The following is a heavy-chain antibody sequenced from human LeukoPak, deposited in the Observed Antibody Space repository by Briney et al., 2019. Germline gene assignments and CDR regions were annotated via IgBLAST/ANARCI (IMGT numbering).Heavy chain of an antibody. CDR1: GFTVSSNY. J-gene: IGHJ3*02. Sequence: GGSLRLSCAASGFTVSSNYMSWVRQAPGKGLEWVSVIYSGGSTYYADSVKGRFTISRDNSKNTLYLQMNSLRAEDTAVYYCARAAGTGVTNAFDIWGQGTMVSVSS. CDR3: ARAAGTGVTNAFDI. D-gene: IGHD4-11*01. V-gene: IGHV3-66*01. CDR2: IYSGGST.